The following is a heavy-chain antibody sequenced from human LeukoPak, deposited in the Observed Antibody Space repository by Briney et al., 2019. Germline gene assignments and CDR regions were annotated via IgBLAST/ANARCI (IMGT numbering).Heavy chain of an antibody. CDR2: MSAAGGST. CDR1: GFSVSSNA. Sequence: GGSLRLSCAASGFSVSSNAMSWVRQAPGKAPDWVSGMSAAGGSTYYADSVKGRFTISRDNSKNTLYLQMNSLRAEDTAVYYCAKWGTGIPFDYWGQRTLVTVS. V-gene: IGHV3-23*01. CDR3: AKWGTGIPFDY. D-gene: IGHD3-16*01. J-gene: IGHJ4*02.